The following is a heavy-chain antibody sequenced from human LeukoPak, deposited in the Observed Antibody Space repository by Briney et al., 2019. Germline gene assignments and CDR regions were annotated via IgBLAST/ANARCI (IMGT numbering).Heavy chain of an antibody. Sequence: ASETLSLTCAVYGGSFSGYYWSWIRQPPGKGLEWIGEINHSGSTNYNPSLESRVTISVDTSKNQFSLKLSSVTAADTAVYYCARAADIVVVVAATRTCWFDPWGQGTLVTVSS. V-gene: IGHV4-34*01. CDR3: ARAADIVVVVAATRTCWFDP. CDR2: INHSGST. D-gene: IGHD2-15*01. J-gene: IGHJ5*02. CDR1: GGSFSGYY.